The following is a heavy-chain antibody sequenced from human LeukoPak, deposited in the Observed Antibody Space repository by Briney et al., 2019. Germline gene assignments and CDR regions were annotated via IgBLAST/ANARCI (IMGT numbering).Heavy chain of an antibody. V-gene: IGHV6-1*01. CDR3: ARRLTQYDCFDP. CDR1: GDSVSSNSVT. CDR2: TYYRSTWYN. J-gene: IGHJ5*02. D-gene: IGHD2-2*01. Sequence: SQTLSLTCAISGDSVSSNSVTWNWIRQPPSRGLEWLGRTYYRSTWYNDYAVSVRGRITVNPDTSNNQFSLHLNSVTPEDTAVYYCARRLTQYDCFDPWGQGILVTVSS.